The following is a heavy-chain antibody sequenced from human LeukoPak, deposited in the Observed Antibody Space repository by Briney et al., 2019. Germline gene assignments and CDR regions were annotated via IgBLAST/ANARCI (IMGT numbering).Heavy chain of an antibody. D-gene: IGHD6-19*01. V-gene: IGHV4-59*01. Sequence: PSETLSLTCTVSGGSISSYYWSWIRQPPGKGLEWIGYIYYSGSTNYNPPLKSRVTISVDTSKNQFSLKLSSVTAADTAVYYCARDRIFHSSGWYLRENYFDYWGQGTLVTVSS. CDR3: ARDRIFHSSGWYLRENYFDY. CDR2: IYYSGST. CDR1: GGSISSYY. J-gene: IGHJ4*02.